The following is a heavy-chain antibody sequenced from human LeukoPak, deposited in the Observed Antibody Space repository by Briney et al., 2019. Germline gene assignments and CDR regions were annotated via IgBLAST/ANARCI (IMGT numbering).Heavy chain of an antibody. J-gene: IGHJ6*03. CDR2: IYSGGST. CDR1: GFTVSSNC. CDR3: ARVGGVSRWDYYYYMDV. D-gene: IGHD3-16*01. V-gene: IGHV3-66*01. Sequence: GGSLRLSCAASGFTVSSNCMSWVRQAPGKGLEWVSVIYSGGSTYYADSVKGRFTTSRDNSKNTLYLQMNSLRAEDTAVYYCARVGGVSRWDYYYYMDVWGKGTTVTVSS.